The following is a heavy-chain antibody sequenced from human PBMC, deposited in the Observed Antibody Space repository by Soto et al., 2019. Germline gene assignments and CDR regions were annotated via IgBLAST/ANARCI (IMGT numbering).Heavy chain of an antibody. D-gene: IGHD2-2*03. V-gene: IGHV4-39*01. CDR2: FFIGGNT. Sequence: SETLSLTCTVSGGSISSSTYYWGWMRQPPGKGLEWIASFFIGGNTYYNPSLLSRVTISVDTSKNEFSVRLSSVTAADTAVYYCARLNGYCISTNCHGYYGMDVWGQGTTVTVSS. CDR1: GGSISSSTYY. CDR3: ARLNGYCISTNCHGYYGMDV. J-gene: IGHJ6*02.